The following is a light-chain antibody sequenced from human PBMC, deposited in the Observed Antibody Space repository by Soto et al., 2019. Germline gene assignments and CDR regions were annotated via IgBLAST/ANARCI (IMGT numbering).Light chain of an antibody. CDR2: LGS. CDR1: QSLLHSNGYNY. J-gene: IGKJ2*01. Sequence: DIVMTQSPLSLPVTPGEPASISCRSSQSLLHSNGYNYLDWYLQKPGQSPQLLIYLGSNRASGVPDRFSGSGSGTDFILKISRVEAEDVGVYYCMQALQTPMYTFGQGTTLEIK. V-gene: IGKV2-28*01. CDR3: MQALQTPMYT.